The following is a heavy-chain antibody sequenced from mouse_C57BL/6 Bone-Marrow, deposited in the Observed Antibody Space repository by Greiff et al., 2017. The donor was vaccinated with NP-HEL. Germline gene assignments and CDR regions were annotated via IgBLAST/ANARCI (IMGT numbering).Heavy chain of an antibody. V-gene: IGHV1-19*01. D-gene: IGHD1-1*01. Sequence: VQLKQSGPVLVKPGPSVKMSCKASGYTFTDYYMNWVKQSHGKSLEWIGVINPYNGGTSYNQKFKGKATLTVDKSSSTAYMELNSLTSEDSAVYYCARMGLRIAYWGQGTLVTVSA. CDR2: INPYNGGT. J-gene: IGHJ3*01. CDR1: GYTFTDYY. CDR3: ARMGLRIAY.